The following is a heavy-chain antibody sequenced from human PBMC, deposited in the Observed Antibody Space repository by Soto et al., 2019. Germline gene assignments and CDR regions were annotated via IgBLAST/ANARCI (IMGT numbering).Heavy chain of an antibody. J-gene: IGHJ6*02. CDR1: GYTLTELS. D-gene: IGHD3-10*01. CDR2: FDPEDGET. Sequence: GASVKVSCKVSGYTLTELSMHWVRQAPGKGLEWMGGFDPEDGETIYAQKFQGRVTMTEDTSTDTAYMELSSLRSEDTAVYYCATRWDMVRGVIITPSYYYGMDVWGQGTTVTVSS. CDR3: ATRWDMVRGVIITPSYYYGMDV. V-gene: IGHV1-24*01.